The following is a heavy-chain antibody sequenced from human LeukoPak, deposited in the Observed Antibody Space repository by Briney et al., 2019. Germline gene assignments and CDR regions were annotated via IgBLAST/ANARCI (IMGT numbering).Heavy chain of an antibody. V-gene: IGHV4-34*01. Sequence: SETLSLTCVFSGESVCGFYWSWIRQPPGKGLEWIGDTNHRGGTSYNPSLKSRLSISIDTSKNQFSLILDSVTAADTAVYFCATFPDYEPIDNWGQGTLVTVSS. D-gene: IGHD3-16*01. CDR3: ATFPDYEPIDN. CDR1: GESVCGFY. J-gene: IGHJ4*02. CDR2: TNHRGGT.